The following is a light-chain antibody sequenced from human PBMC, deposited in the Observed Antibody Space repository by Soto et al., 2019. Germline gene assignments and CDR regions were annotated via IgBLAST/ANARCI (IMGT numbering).Light chain of an antibody. Sequence: QSALTQPASVSGSPGQSITISCTGTSSDIGGCNYVSWYQHHPGKAPKLIIYEVNNRPSGVSDRFSGSKSGNTASLTISGIQAEDEADFYCSSYTSRNTLVVFGGGTKLTVL. CDR2: EVN. J-gene: IGLJ2*01. V-gene: IGLV2-14*01. CDR1: SSDIGGCNY. CDR3: SSYTSRNTLVV.